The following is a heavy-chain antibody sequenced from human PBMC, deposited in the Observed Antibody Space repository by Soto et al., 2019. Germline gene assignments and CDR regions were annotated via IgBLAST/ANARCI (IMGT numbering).Heavy chain of an antibody. CDR3: ARDSSPPYCYDSSGFDY. V-gene: IGHV3-30-3*01. CDR1: GFTFSSYA. CDR2: ISYDGSNK. D-gene: IGHD3-22*01. J-gene: IGHJ4*02. Sequence: GSLRLSCAASGFTFSSYAMHWVRQAPGKGLEWVAVISYDGSNKYYADSVKGRFTISRDNSKNKLYLHMNSLRPEDTTAYYCARDSSPPYCYDSSGFDYWGQGTLVTVSS.